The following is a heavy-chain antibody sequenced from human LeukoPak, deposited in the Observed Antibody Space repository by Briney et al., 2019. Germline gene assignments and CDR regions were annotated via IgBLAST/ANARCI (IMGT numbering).Heavy chain of an antibody. Sequence: PGGSLRLSCAASGFTFSAYGMLWVRQAPGKGLEWVAFIWHDGTNTFYADSVKGRFTISRDNSKNTVYLEMNSLRAEDTAVYYCARDGTGTTLVRGVMGNFDYWGQGTLVTVSS. CDR2: IWHDGTNT. CDR3: ARDGTGTTLVRGVMGNFDY. CDR1: GFTFSAYG. D-gene: IGHD3-10*01. V-gene: IGHV3-33*01. J-gene: IGHJ4*02.